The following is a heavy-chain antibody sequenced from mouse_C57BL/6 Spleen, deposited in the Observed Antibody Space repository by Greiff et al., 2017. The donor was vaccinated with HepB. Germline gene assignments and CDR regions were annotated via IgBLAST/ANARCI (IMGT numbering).Heavy chain of an antibody. CDR3: ARGDYGNYGWYFDV. D-gene: IGHD2-1*01. Sequence: EVKLMESGPGLVKPSQSLSLTCSVTGYSITSGYYWNWIRQFPGNKLEWMGYISYDGSNNYNPSLKNRISITRDTSKNQFFLKLNSVTTEDTATYYCARGDYGNYGWYFDVWGTGTTVTVSS. CDR2: ISYDGSN. V-gene: IGHV3-6*01. J-gene: IGHJ1*03. CDR1: GYSITSGYY.